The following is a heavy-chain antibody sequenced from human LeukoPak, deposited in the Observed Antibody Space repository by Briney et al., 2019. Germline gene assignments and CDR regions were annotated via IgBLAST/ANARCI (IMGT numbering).Heavy chain of an antibody. Sequence: SETLSLTCAVYGGSFSGYYWSWIRQPPGKELEWIGEINHSGSTNYNPSLKSRVTISVDTSKNQFSLKLSSVTAADTAVYYCARLMLTGTTVNWGQGTLVTVSS. CDR1: GGSFSGYY. J-gene: IGHJ4*02. CDR2: INHSGST. V-gene: IGHV4-34*01. D-gene: IGHD1-7*01. CDR3: ARLMLTGTTVN.